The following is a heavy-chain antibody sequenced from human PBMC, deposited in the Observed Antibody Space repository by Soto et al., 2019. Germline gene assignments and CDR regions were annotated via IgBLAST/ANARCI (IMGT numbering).Heavy chain of an antibody. Sequence: SVTLSLTCTVSGGSISSSTYYWGWICQPPGKGLEWVGSIYYSGSTYYNPSLKSRVTISVDTSNNQFSLQLRSVTAADTAVYYCARHYYDSSGYYSHFDDCGQETLVTVSS. V-gene: IGHV4-39*01. CDR1: GGSISSSTYY. D-gene: IGHD3-22*01. J-gene: IGHJ4*02. CDR3: ARHYYDSSGYYSHFDD. CDR2: IYYSGST.